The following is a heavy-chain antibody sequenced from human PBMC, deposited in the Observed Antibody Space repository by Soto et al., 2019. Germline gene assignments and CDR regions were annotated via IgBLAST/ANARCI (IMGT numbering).Heavy chain of an antibody. D-gene: IGHD3-10*01. CDR3: ARDDEGGSDCDLGY. J-gene: IGHJ4*02. V-gene: IGHV3-30-3*01. CDR2: IRDDGNNK. Sequence: QVQLVESGGGVVQPGRSLRLSCAASGFTFSRYTMHWVRQVPGKGLEWLAFIRDDGNNKYYADSVKDQFTISRDNSKNTLYLQINSLRTEDTAVYYCARDDEGGSDCDLGYWGQGTLVTVSS. CDR1: GFTFSRYT.